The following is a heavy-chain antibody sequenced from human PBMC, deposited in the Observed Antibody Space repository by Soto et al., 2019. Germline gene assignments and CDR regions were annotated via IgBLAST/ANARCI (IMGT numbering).Heavy chain of an antibody. J-gene: IGHJ3*02. V-gene: IGHV3-30*03. D-gene: IGHD4-17*01. Sequence: PGGSLRLSCAASGFTFSSYGMHWVRQAPGKGLEWVAVISYDGSNKYYADSVKGRFTISRDNSKNTLYLQMSSLRAEDTAVYYCARVEYGAYVHVFDIWGRGTMVTVSS. CDR2: ISYDGSNK. CDR1: GFTFSSYG. CDR3: ARVEYGAYVHVFDI.